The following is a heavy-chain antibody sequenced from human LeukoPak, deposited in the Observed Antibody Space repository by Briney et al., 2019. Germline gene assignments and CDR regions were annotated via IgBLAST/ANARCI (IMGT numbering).Heavy chain of an antibody. V-gene: IGHV4-39*01. CDR1: GGSISSSSYY. Sequence: MSSETLSLTCTVSGGSISSSSYYWGWIRQPPGKGLEWIGSIYYSGSTYYNPSLKSRVTISVDTSKNQFSLKLSSVTAADTAVYYCARQEGGAAAYWFDPWGQGTLVTVSS. J-gene: IGHJ5*02. CDR3: ARQEGGAAAYWFDP. CDR2: IYYSGST. D-gene: IGHD6-13*01.